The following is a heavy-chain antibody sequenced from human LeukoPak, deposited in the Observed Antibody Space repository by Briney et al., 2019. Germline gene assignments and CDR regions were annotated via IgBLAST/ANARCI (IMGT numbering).Heavy chain of an antibody. J-gene: IGHJ4*02. Sequence: GASVKVSCKASGYTFTSYDINWVRQATGQGLEWMGWMNPNSGNTGYAQKFQGRVTITRNTSISTAYMELSSLRSEDTAVYYCARSGRQWGGPVDYWGQGTLVTVSS. CDR3: ARSGRQWGGPVDY. CDR2: MNPNSGNT. CDR1: GYTFTSYD. V-gene: IGHV1-8*03. D-gene: IGHD6-19*01.